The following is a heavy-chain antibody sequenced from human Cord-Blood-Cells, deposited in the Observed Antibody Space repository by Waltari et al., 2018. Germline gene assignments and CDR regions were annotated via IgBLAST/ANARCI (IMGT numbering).Heavy chain of an antibody. Sequence: HVQLVECGGGVFRHGRSLRLSFAASGFTYSSNGMPWVRQAPAKGLVWVAVISYDGSNKYYADSVKGRFTISRDNSKNTLYLQMNSLRAEDTAVYYCAKDFRDFWSGYLDYWGQGTLVTVSS. CDR1: GFTYSSNG. CDR3: AKDFRDFWSGYLDY. V-gene: IGHV3-30*18. CDR2: ISYDGSNK. D-gene: IGHD3-3*01. J-gene: IGHJ4*02.